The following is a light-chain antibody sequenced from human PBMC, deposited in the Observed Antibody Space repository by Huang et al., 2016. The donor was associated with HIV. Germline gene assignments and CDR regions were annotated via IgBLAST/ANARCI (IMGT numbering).Light chain of an antibody. CDR3: QQYYNWPLT. CDR1: QSVSSY. J-gene: IGKJ4*01. V-gene: IGKV3-15*01. Sequence: EIVMTQSPATLSVSPGEGATLSCRATQSVSSYLAWYQQKPGQAPRLLIYVASTRATGIPAMFSGSGSGTEFTLTISSLQSEDFAVYYCQQYYNWPLTFGGGTKMEIK. CDR2: VAS.